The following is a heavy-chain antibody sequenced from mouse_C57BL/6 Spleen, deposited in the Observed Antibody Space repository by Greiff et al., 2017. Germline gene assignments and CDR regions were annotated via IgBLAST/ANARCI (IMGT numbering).Heavy chain of an antibody. CDR3: ARSGYDYDDDY. D-gene: IGHD2-4*01. Sequence: QVQLKQSGAELARPGASVKLSCKASGYTFTSYGISWVKQRTGQGLEWIGEIYPRSGNNYYNEKFKGKATLTADKSSSTAYMELRSRTSEDSAVYFCARSGYDYDDDYWGQGTTLTVSS. CDR2: IYPRSGNN. CDR1: GYTFTSYG. V-gene: IGHV1-81*01. J-gene: IGHJ2*01.